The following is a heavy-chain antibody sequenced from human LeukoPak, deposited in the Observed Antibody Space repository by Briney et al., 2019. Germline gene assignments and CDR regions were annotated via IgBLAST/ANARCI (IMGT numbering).Heavy chain of an antibody. CDR2: ISSSSSYI. Sequence: GGSLRLSCAASGFTFSSYSMNWVRQAPGKGLEWVSSISSSSSYIYHADSVKGRFTISRDNAKNSLYLQMNSLRAEDTAVYYFARARSSGWFLDYWGQGTLVTVSS. J-gene: IGHJ4*02. D-gene: IGHD6-19*01. V-gene: IGHV3-21*01. CDR3: ARARSSGWFLDY. CDR1: GFTFSSYS.